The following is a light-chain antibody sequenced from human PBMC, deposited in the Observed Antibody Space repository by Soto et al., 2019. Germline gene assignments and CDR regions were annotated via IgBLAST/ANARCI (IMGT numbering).Light chain of an antibody. CDR2: DVS. Sequence: QSALTQPASVSGSPGQSITISCTGTSSDIGGYKYVSWYQQHPGKAPKLMIYDVSRRPSGVSYRFSASKSGNTASLTISDLQAEDEADYYCSSSTSTIVKFGGGTQLTVL. V-gene: IGLV2-14*01. CDR3: SSSTSTIVK. CDR1: SSDIGGYKY. J-gene: IGLJ3*02.